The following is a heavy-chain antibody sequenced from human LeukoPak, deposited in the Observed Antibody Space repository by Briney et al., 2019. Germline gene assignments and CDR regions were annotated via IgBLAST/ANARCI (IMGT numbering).Heavy chain of an antibody. Sequence: SQTLSLTCAISGDSVYSNSVAWNWIRQSPSRCLEWLGRTYYKSEWYNDYAVSVKSRLIINPDTSKNQFSLHLNSVTPEDTAVYYCAVWNHHRGYFDPWGQGTLVTVSS. V-gene: IGHV6-1*01. CDR1: GDSVYSNSVA. CDR3: AVWNHHRGYFDP. D-gene: IGHD1-14*01. CDR2: TYYKSEWYN. J-gene: IGHJ5*02.